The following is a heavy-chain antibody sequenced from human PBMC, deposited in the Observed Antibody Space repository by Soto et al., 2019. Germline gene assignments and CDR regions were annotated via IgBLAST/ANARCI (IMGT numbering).Heavy chain of an antibody. CDR1: GFSVSDNW. J-gene: IGHJ4*02. CDR3: ARDPAISMTARRGHFDN. Sequence: GGSLRLSCAASGFSVSDNWMNWVRQAPGKGLEWVSLISRGGTTNYADSVKGRFTISRDTSKNTLYLQMNSLRAEDTAMYHCARDPAISMTARRGHFDNWGQGTAVTVSS. CDR2: ISRGGTT. D-gene: IGHD6-6*01. V-gene: IGHV3-66*01.